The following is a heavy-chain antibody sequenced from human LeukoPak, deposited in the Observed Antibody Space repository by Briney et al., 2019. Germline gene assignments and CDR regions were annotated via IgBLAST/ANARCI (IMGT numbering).Heavy chain of an antibody. CDR1: GFTFTSYN. CDR3: ARVQGGGYRTADS. CDR2: ISGSGGST. V-gene: IGHV3-23*01. J-gene: IGHJ4*02. Sequence: PGGSLRLSCAASGFTFTSYNMNWVRQTPGKGLEWVSAISGSGGSTYYADSVKGRFTISRDNSKNTLFLQMNSLRDEDTAMYYCARVQGGGYRTADSWGQGTLVTVSS. D-gene: IGHD6-19*01.